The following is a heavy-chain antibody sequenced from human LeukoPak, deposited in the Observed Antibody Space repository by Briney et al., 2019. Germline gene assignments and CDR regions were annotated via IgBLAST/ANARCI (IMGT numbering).Heavy chain of an antibody. V-gene: IGHV3-7*01. CDR2: IKEDGSVK. CDR3: ASRPG. CDR1: GFTFSNYW. Sequence: GGSLGLSCAASGFTFSNYWMNWVRQAPGKGLEWVANIKEDGSVKYYVDSVKGRFTVSRDNAKNSLYLQMNSLRVEDTAVYYCASRPGWGQGTLVTVSS. J-gene: IGHJ4*02.